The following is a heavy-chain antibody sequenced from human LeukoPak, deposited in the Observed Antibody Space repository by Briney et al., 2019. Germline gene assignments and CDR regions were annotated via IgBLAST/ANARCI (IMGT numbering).Heavy chain of an antibody. D-gene: IGHD4-11*01. V-gene: IGHV4-34*01. Sequence: SETLSLTCAVYGGSFSGYYWSWIRQPPGKGLEWIGEINHSGSTNYNPSLKSRVTISVDTSKDQFSLKLSSVTAADTAVYYCARYRRAYYYYYYMDVWGKGTTVTVSS. J-gene: IGHJ6*03. CDR1: GGSFSGYY. CDR2: INHSGST. CDR3: ARYRRAYYYYYYMDV.